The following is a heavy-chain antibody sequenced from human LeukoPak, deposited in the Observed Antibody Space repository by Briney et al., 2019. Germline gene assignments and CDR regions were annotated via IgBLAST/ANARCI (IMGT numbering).Heavy chain of an antibody. CDR3: AKDFVGPDDY. J-gene: IGHJ4*02. V-gene: IGHV3-74*01. D-gene: IGHD1-26*01. Sequence: GGSLRLSCAASGFTFSSYWMHWVRQAPGKGLVWVSRIDSNGRTINYADSVKGRFTISRDNANSMLYLQMNSLRAEDSAVYYCAKDFVGPDDYWGQGTLVTVSS. CDR1: GFTFSSYW. CDR2: IDSNGRTI.